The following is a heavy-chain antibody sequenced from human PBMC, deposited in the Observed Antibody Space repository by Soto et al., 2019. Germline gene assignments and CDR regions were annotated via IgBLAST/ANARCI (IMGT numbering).Heavy chain of an antibody. Sequence: SETLSLTCAVSGGSISGGGFSWSWIRQPPGKGLEWIGYILHTGGTQYNPSLKSRVSMSVDKSKNQFSLHLTSVTAADTAVYYRARLQFGEGFDYWLQRALVTVSS. V-gene: IGHV4-30-2*01. CDR2: ILHTGGT. CDR3: ARLQFGEGFDY. J-gene: IGHJ4*02. CDR1: GGSISGGGFS. D-gene: IGHD3-10*01.